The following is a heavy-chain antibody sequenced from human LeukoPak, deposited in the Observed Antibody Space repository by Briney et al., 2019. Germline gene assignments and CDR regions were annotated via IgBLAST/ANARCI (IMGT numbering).Heavy chain of an antibody. Sequence: ASVKVSCKASGYTFTSYYMHWVRQAPGQGLEWMGIINPSGGSTSYAQKFQGRVTTTRDMSTSTVYMELSSLRSEDTAVYYCARGAPGLYLSYWGQGTLVTVSS. CDR1: GYTFTSYY. CDR2: INPSGGST. CDR3: ARGAPGLYLSY. J-gene: IGHJ4*02. V-gene: IGHV1-46*01. D-gene: IGHD2-2*02.